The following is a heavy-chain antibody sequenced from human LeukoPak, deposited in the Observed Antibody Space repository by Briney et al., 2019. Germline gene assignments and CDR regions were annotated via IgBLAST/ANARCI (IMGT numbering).Heavy chain of an antibody. CDR1: GYTFTGYY. J-gene: IGHJ5*02. Sequence: ASVKVSCKASGYTFTGYYMHWVRQAPGQGLEWMGRINPNSGGTNYAQKFQGRVTMTRDTSISTAYMELSRLRSDDTAVYYCARGLYCSSTSCYYWFDPWGQGTLVTVSS. D-gene: IGHD2-2*01. V-gene: IGHV1-2*06. CDR3: ARGLYCSSTSCYYWFDP. CDR2: INPNSGGT.